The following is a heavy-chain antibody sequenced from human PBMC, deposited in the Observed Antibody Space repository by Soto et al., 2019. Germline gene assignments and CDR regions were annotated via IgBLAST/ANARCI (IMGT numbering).Heavy chain of an antibody. CDR3: VRGRGGSPSYDY. Sequence: QVQLQESGPGLVKPSDTLSLTCTVSGGSVSSHYWTWIRQPPGKGLEWIGFVYNSGTTYYNPSLTSRATISVDSSNNQFALKLNSVTAADTAVYYCVRGRGGSPSYDYWGQGTLVTVSS. D-gene: IGHD1-26*01. CDR2: VYNSGTT. CDR1: GGSVSSHY. J-gene: IGHJ4*02. V-gene: IGHV4-59*02.